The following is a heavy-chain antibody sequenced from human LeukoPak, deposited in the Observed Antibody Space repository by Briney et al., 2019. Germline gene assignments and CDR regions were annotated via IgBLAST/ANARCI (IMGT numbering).Heavy chain of an antibody. CDR1: GFTFSSYG. Sequence: GGSLRLSCAASGFTFSSYGMHWVRQAPGKGLEWVAVISYDGSNKYYADSVKGRFTISRDNSKNTLYLQMNSLRAEDTAVYYCAEDGDGYNPPPCWFDPWGQGTLVTVSS. CDR2: ISYDGSNK. J-gene: IGHJ5*02. V-gene: IGHV3-30*18. CDR3: AEDGDGYNPPPCWFDP. D-gene: IGHD5-24*01.